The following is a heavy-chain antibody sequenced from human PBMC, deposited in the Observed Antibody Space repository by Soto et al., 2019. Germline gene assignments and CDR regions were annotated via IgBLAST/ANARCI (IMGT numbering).Heavy chain of an antibody. CDR1: GFTFDDYA. Sequence: EVQLVESGGGLVQPGRSLRLSCAASGFTFDDYAMHWVRQAPGKGLEWVSGISWNSGSIGYADSVKGRFTISRDNAKNXRYLQMNSLRAEDTALYYCAKDRYCISTSCYSGFDYWGQGTLVTVSS. CDR3: AKDRYCISTSCYSGFDY. J-gene: IGHJ4*02. CDR2: ISWNSGSI. V-gene: IGHV3-9*01. D-gene: IGHD2-2*01.